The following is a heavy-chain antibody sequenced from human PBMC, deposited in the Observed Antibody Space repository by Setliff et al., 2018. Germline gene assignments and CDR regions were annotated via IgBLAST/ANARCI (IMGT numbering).Heavy chain of an antibody. CDR2: ISSSSSYI. Sequence: PGGSLRLSCTVSGFTFSDYGMHWVRQAPGKGLEWVSSISSSSSYIYYADSVQGRFTISRDNAKNSLYLQMNSLRAEDTAVYYCASSSGWIPWIQHWGPGTLVTVSS. CDR1: GFTFSDYG. V-gene: IGHV3-21*01. J-gene: IGHJ1*01. D-gene: IGHD3-10*01. CDR3: ASSSGWIPWIQH.